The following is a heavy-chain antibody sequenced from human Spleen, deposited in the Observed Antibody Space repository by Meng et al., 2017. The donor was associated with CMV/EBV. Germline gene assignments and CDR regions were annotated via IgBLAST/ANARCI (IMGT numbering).Heavy chain of an antibody. D-gene: IGHD3-22*01. CDR3: AREDHYYDNVGYLRYFDN. V-gene: IGHV3-69-1*01. J-gene: IGHJ4*02. CDR2: ISSSSTI. Sequence: GESLKISCAASGFIFSDYYMNWVRQAPGKGLEWVSSISSSSTIYYADSVKGRFTTSRDNAKNTLYLQMNSLRAEDTAVYYCAREDHYYDNVGYLRYFDNWGQGTLVTVSS. CDR1: GFIFSDYY.